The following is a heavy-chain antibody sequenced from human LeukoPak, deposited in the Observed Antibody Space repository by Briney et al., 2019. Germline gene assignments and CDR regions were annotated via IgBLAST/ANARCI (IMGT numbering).Heavy chain of an antibody. CDR3: ARHPSFDITMVRGPFDY. V-gene: IGHV3-30-3*01. D-gene: IGHD3-10*01. Sequence: GRSLRLSCAASGFTFSSYAMHWVRQAPGKGLEWVGVISYDGSNKYYADSVKGRFTISRDNSKNTLYLQMNSLRAEDTAVYYCARHPSFDITMVRGPFDYWGQGTLVAVSS. J-gene: IGHJ4*02. CDR1: GFTFSSYA. CDR2: ISYDGSNK.